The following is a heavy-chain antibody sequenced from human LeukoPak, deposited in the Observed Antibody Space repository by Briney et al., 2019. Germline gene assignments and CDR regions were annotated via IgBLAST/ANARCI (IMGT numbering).Heavy chain of an antibody. CDR3: ARDPEDVVVQSYYYYYGMDV. CDR1: GFTFSSYS. CDR2: ISSSSSYI. Sequence: GGSLRLSCAASGFTFSSYSMNWVRKAPGKGLEWVSSISSSSSYIYYADSVKGRFTISRDNAKNSLYLQMNSLRAEDTAVYYCARDPEDVVVQSYYYYYGMDVWGKGTTVTVSS. J-gene: IGHJ6*04. V-gene: IGHV3-21*01. D-gene: IGHD2-2*01.